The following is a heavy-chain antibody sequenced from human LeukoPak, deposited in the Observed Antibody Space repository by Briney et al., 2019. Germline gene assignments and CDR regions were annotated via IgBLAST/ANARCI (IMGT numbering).Heavy chain of an antibody. Sequence: GASVKVSCKASGYTFTGYYMHWVRQAPGQGLEWMGWINPNSGGTNYAQKFQGRVTMTRDTSISTAYMELSRLRSDDTAVYYCARGPLGGVVGATRFSYWGQGTLVTVSS. CDR1: GYTFTGYY. V-gene: IGHV1-2*02. D-gene: IGHD1-26*01. CDR2: INPNSGGT. J-gene: IGHJ4*02. CDR3: ARGPLGGVVGATRFSY.